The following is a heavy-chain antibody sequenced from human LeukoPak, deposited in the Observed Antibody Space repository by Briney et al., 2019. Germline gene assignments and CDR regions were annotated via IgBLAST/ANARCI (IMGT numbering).Heavy chain of an antibody. J-gene: IGHJ6*03. CDR1: GGSISSSNW. CDR2: INHSGST. Sequence: SETLSLTCAVSGGSISSSNWWSWVRQPPGKGLEWIGEINHSGSTNYNPSLKSRVTISVDTSKNQFSLKLSSVTAADTAVYYCARGVPRSRFNYYYYYYMDVWGKGTTVTVSS. D-gene: IGHD2-2*01. V-gene: IGHV4-4*02. CDR3: ARGVPRSRFNYYYYYYMDV.